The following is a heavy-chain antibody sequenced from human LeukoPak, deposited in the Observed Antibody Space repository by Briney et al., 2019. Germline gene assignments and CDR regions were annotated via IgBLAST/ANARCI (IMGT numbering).Heavy chain of an antibody. V-gene: IGHV4-39*01. CDR2: IYYSGST. CDR1: GGSISSSSYY. J-gene: IGHJ4*02. Sequence: PSETLSLTCTVSGGSISSSSYYWGWIRQPPGKGLEWIGSIYYSGSTYYNPSPKSRVTISVDTSKNQFSLKLSSVTAADTAVYYCASITPEWLSIANFDYWGQGTLVTVSS. D-gene: IGHD3-3*01. CDR3: ASITPEWLSIANFDY.